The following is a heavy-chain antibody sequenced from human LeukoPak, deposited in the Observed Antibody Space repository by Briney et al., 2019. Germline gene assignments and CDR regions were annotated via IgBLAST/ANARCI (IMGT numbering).Heavy chain of an antibody. J-gene: IGHJ4*02. CDR2: ISGSGTNT. CDR3: AREILAPGKTHDY. V-gene: IGHV3-23*01. CDR1: GFTFSSYA. Sequence: GALRLSCAASGFTFSSYAMNWVRQAPGKGLEWVSIISGSGTNTYYADSVKGRFTTSRDNAKNTLFLQINSLRAEDTAVYYCAREILAPGKTHDYWGQGTLVTVSS.